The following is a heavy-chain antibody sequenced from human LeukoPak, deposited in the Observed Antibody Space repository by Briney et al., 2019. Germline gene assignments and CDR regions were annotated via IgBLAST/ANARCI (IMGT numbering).Heavy chain of an antibody. Sequence: PSETLSLTCAVSGGSISSGGYSWSWIRQPAGKGLEWIGRIYTSGSTNYNPSLKSRVTISVDTSKNQFSLKLSSVTAADTAVYYCAREAWVWFGELFLNWFDPWGQGTLVTVSS. D-gene: IGHD3-10*01. CDR3: AREAWVWFGELFLNWFDP. V-gene: IGHV4-61*02. CDR2: IYTSGST. J-gene: IGHJ5*02. CDR1: GGSISSGGYS.